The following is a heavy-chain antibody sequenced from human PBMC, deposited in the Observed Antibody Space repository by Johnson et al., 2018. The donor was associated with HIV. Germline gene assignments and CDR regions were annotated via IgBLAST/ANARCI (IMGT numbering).Heavy chain of an antibody. V-gene: IGHV3-64*01. J-gene: IGHJ3*02. CDR1: GFTFSSYA. CDR2: ISSNGGST. D-gene: IGHD5-18*01. Sequence: VQLVESGGGLVQPGGSLRLSCAASGFTFSSYAMHWVRQAPGKGLEYVSAISSNGGSTYYANSVKGRFTISRDNSKNTLYLQMNSLRAEDTAVYYCAKDLVDTAMDDAFDIWGQGTMVTVSS. CDR3: AKDLVDTAMDDAFDI.